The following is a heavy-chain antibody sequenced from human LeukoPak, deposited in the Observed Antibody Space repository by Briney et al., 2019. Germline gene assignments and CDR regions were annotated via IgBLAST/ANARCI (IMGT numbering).Heavy chain of an antibody. D-gene: IGHD2-2*01. CDR1: GFTFSSYG. CDR3: AKGGYCSSTSCYAGMDWFDP. CDR2: IRYDGSNK. V-gene: IGHV3-30*02. Sequence: GGSLRLSCAASGFTFSSYGMHWVRQAPGKGLEWVAFIRYDGSNKYYADSVKGRFTISRDNSKNTLYLQMNSLRAEDTAVYYCAKGGYCSSTSCYAGMDWFDPWGQGTLVTVSS. J-gene: IGHJ5*02.